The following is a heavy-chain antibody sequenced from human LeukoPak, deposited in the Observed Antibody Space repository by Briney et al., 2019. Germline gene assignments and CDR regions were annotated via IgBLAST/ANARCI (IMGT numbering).Heavy chain of an antibody. CDR2: IYYSGST. J-gene: IGHJ2*01. CDR1: GGSISSYY. CDR3: RGYYDGSGYFSLGDFDL. D-gene: IGHD3-22*01. Sequence: SEILSLTCTVSGGSISSYYWSWIRQPPGKGLEWIGYIYYSGSTNYNPSLKSRVTISVDKSKNQFSLKLSSVTAADTAVYYCRGYYDGSGYFSLGDFDLWGRGTLVTVSS. V-gene: IGHV4-59*12.